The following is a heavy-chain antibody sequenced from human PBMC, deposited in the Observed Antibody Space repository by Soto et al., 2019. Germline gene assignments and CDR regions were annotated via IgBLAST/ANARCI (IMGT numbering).Heavy chain of an antibody. CDR3: AKDPDLTQPYSSSSPPPPYFDY. D-gene: IGHD6-13*01. J-gene: IGHJ4*02. Sequence: GGSLRLSCAASGFTFSSYAMSWVRQAPGKGLEWVSAISGSGGSTYYADSVKGRFTISRDNSKNTLYLQMNSLRAEDTAVYYCAKDPDLTQPYSSSSPPPPYFDYWGQGTLVTVSS. CDR2: ISGSGGST. CDR1: GFTFSSYA. V-gene: IGHV3-23*01.